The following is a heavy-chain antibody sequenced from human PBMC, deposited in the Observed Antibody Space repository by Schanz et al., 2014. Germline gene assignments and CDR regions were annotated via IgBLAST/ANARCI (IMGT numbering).Heavy chain of an antibody. Sequence: QVQLVESGGGVVQPGRSLRLSCAASGFTFSSYGMHWVRQAPGKGLEWVAAMSYDGSIKYYGDSVEGRFTISRDNSRNTLYLQMNTLRAEDTAVYYCAKGMGYCSGGTCYDYYYYGLDVWGQGTTVTVSS. CDR1: GFTFSSYG. CDR2: MSYDGSIK. D-gene: IGHD2-15*01. V-gene: IGHV3-30*18. CDR3: AKGMGYCSGGTCYDYYYYGLDV. J-gene: IGHJ6*02.